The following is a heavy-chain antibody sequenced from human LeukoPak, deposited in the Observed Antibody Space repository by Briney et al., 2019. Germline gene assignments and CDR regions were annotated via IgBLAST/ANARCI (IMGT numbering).Heavy chain of an antibody. CDR2: INHSGST. D-gene: IGHD6-13*01. Sequence: SETLSLTCAVYGGSFSGYYWSWIRQPPGKGLEWIGEINHSGSTNYNPSLKSRVTISVDTSKNQFSLKLNSVTAADTAVYYCARGEVNSWYLDYWGQGTLVTVSS. V-gene: IGHV4-34*01. J-gene: IGHJ4*02. CDR3: ARGEVNSWYLDY. CDR1: GGSFSGYY.